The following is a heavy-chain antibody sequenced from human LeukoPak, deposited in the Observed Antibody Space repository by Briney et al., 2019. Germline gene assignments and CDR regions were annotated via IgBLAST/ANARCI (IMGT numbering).Heavy chain of an antibody. CDR1: GFTFSNYW. D-gene: IGHD3-10*01. J-gene: IGHJ4*01. Sequence: PGASLRLSCAASGFTFSNYWMYWVRQAPGRGPLWVSRISGDGITTHYAGSVKGRFTISRDNAKNTLYLQMHSLRAEDSAVYYCARGFYGSGNSWGHGNLVTVSS. V-gene: IGHV3-74*01. CDR3: ARGFYGSGNS. CDR2: ISGDGITT.